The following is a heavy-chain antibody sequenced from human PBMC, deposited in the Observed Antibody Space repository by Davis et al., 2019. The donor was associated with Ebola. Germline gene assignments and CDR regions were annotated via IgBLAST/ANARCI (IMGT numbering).Heavy chain of an antibody. J-gene: IGHJ6*02. CDR1: GFTFSSYS. CDR2: ISSSSSYT. Sequence: GESLKISCAVSGFTFSSYSMNWVRQAPGKGLEWVSSISSSSSYTNYADSVKGRFTISRDNAKNSLYLQMNSLRAEDTAVYYCARANGDYLYGMDVWGQGTTVTVSS. V-gene: IGHV3-21*01. CDR3: ARANGDYLYGMDV. D-gene: IGHD4-17*01.